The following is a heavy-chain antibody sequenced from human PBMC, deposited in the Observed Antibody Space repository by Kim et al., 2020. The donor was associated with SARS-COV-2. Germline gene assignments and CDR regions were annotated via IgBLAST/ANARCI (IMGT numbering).Heavy chain of an antibody. CDR3: AGLLGIAAAGYYYYYYLDV. CDR2: IYHGDSDT. V-gene: IGHV5-51*01. J-gene: IGHJ6*03. CDR1: GYSFTSYW. D-gene: IGHD6-13*01. Sequence: GESLKTSCKGSGYSFTSYWIGWVRQMPGKGLEWMGIIYHGDSDTRYSPSFQGQVTILADKSISTAHLQWSSLKASDTAMYYCAGLLGIAAAGYYYYYYLDVWGKGTTVTVSS.